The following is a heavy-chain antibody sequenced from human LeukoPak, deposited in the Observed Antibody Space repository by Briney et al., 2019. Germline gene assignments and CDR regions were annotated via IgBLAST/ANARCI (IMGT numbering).Heavy chain of an antibody. CDR3: AKDEDINNWYYFDY. CDR2: FSASGGRT. D-gene: IGHD1-1*01. J-gene: IGHJ4*02. Sequence: GGSLRLSCAASGFTYSSYAMSWAPHAPGKGLEWVSGFSASGGRTYYADSVKGRFTISRDNSKNTLYLQMNSLRTEDTAVYYCAKDEDINNWYYFDYWGQGTLVTVSS. V-gene: IGHV3-23*01. CDR1: GFTYSSYA.